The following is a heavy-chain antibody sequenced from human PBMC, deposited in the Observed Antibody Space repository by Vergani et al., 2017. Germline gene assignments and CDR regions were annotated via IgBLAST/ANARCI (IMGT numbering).Heavy chain of an antibody. CDR1: GYTFTNHH. V-gene: IGHV1-2*02. CDR3: AHSWNFGRRDWFDS. D-gene: IGHD1-26*01. J-gene: IGHJ5*01. CDR2: ISPKTGDT. Sequence: VQLVQSGTEVKKPGASVKIACKTSGYTFTNHHLHWVRQAPGQGLQWMGWISPKTGDTDYLQRFQDRVTMTRDASTKTVYLKMTRLTSDDTAIYYCAHSWNFGRRDWFDSWGPGTLVTVSS.